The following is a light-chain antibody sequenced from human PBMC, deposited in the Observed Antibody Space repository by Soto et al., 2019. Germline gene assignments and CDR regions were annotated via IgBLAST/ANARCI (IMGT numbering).Light chain of an antibody. CDR1: QSVSSSY. Sequence: EIVLTQSPGTLSLSPGERATLSCRVSQSVSSSYLAWYQQKPGQAPRLLIYGASSRATGIPDRFSGSGSGTDFTLTISSLEPEDFAVYYCQQRSNWPITFGQGTRLEIK. CDR3: QQRSNWPIT. J-gene: IGKJ5*01. CDR2: GAS. V-gene: IGKV3D-20*02.